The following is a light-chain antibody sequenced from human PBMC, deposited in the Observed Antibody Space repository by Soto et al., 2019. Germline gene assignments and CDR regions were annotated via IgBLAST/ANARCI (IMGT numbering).Light chain of an antibody. CDR3: QQYYMFSRT. CDR1: QSISSW. Sequence: DIQMTQSPSTLSASAGDRVTITCRASQSISSWLAWYQQKPGKAPKLLIYKASTLKSGVPSRFSGSGSGTEFTLTISSLQPDDFATYYCQQYYMFSRTFGQGTNLEIK. CDR2: KAS. J-gene: IGKJ2*01. V-gene: IGKV1-5*03.